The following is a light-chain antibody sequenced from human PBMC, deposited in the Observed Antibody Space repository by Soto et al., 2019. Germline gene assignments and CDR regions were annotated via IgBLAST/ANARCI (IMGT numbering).Light chain of an antibody. CDR1: SSDIGGYNY. CDR2: XVN. Sequence: QSVLTQPPSASGSPGQSVTISCTGTSSDIGGYNYVSWYQHHPGKAPELMIYXVNSRPSGVPDRFSGSKSGNTASLTVSRLQAEDEADYYCSSYAGSNNFVFGTGTKVTVL. J-gene: IGLJ1*01. CDR3: SSYAGSNNFV. V-gene: IGLV2-8*01.